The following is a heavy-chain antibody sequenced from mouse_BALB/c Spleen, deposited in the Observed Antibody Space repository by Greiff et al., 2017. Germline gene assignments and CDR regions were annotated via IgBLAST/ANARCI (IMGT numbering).Heavy chain of an antibody. Sequence: VKLMESGPGLVQPSQSLSITCTVSGFSLTSYGVHWVRQSPGKGLEWLGVIWSGGSTDYNAAFISRLSISKDNSKSQVFFKMNSLQANDTAIYYCARVYDGYRKGYAMDYWGQGTSVTVSS. CDR3: ARVYDGYRKGYAMDY. CDR1: GFSLTSYG. D-gene: IGHD2-3*01. V-gene: IGHV2-2*02. J-gene: IGHJ4*01. CDR2: IWSGGST.